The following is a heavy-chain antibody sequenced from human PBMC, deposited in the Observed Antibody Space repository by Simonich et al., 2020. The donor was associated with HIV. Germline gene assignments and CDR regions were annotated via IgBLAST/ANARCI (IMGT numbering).Heavy chain of an antibody. CDR2: INRSGST. Sequence: QVHLQQWGAGLLEPSETLSLTCAVYGGSFSGYCWRWIRQFPGKGLEWIGEINRSGSTYYNPALKSRMIVSVDMSKYQFSLKLSSVTAADTAVYYCARVAGKEYYYYYYMDVWGKGTTVTVSS. V-gene: IGHV4-34*01. D-gene: IGHD6-19*01. CDR3: ARVAGKEYYYYYYMDV. J-gene: IGHJ6*03. CDR1: GGSFSGYC.